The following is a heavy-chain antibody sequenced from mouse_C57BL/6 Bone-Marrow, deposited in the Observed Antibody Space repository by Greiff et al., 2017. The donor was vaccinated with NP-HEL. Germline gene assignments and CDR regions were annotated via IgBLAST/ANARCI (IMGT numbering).Heavy chain of an antibody. Sequence: QVQLQQPGAELVRPGTSVKLSCKASGYTFTSYWMHWVTQRPGQGLEWIGVIDPSDSYTNYNQKFKGKATLTVDTSSSTAYMQLSSLTSEDSAVYYCARSLYGSNYWGQGTTLTVSS. D-gene: IGHD1-1*01. CDR3: ARSLYGSNY. V-gene: IGHV1-59*01. J-gene: IGHJ2*01. CDR1: GYTFTSYW. CDR2: IDPSDSYT.